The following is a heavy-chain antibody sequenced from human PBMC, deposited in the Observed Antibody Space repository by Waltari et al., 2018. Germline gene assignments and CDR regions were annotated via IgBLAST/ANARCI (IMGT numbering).Heavy chain of an antibody. J-gene: IGHJ4*02. CDR1: GGTFSSYA. CDR3: ASLWAYGSGSSSYDY. Sequence: QVQLVQSGAEVKKPGSSVKVSCKASGGTFSSYAFSWVHQAPGQGLEWMGRIIPSFGTANYAQKFQGRVTITADKSTSTAYMELSSLRSEDTAVYYWASLWAYGSGSSSYDYWGQGTLVTVSS. V-gene: IGHV1-69*08. D-gene: IGHD3-10*01. CDR2: IIPSFGTA.